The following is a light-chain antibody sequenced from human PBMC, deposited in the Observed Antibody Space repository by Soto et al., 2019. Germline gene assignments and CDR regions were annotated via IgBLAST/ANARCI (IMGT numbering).Light chain of an antibody. CDR1: SSDVGSYNR. CDR3: SSFTSSSTEV. CDR2: EVS. Sequence: QSALTQPPSVSGSPGQSVAISCTGTSSDVGSYNRVSWYQQHPGKAPKLMIYEVSNRPSGVPDRFSGSKSGNTASLTISGLQAEDEADYYCSSFTSSSTEVFGAGTKLTVL. J-gene: IGLJ2*01. V-gene: IGLV2-18*02.